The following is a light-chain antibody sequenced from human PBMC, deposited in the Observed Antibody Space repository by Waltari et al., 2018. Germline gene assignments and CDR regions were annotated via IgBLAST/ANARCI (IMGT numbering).Light chain of an antibody. CDR1: STTLTNY. J-gene: IGLJ3*02. V-gene: IGLV1-47*01. Sequence: QSVLTQPPSASGAPGQEVSISCSGGSTTLTNYVFWYQQFPGTAPQLIVYKDYERPSGVPDRFSASKSGTSASLAISGLRSDDEADYYCATWDDSLNGWVFGGGTKLTVL. CDR3: ATWDDSLNGWV. CDR2: KDY.